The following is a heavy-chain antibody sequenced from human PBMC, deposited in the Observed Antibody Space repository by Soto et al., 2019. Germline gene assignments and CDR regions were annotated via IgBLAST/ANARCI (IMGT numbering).Heavy chain of an antibody. CDR3: ARERDDFWSGYSYYYGMDV. Sequence: ASVKVSCKASGGTFSSYGISWVRQAPGQGLEWMGWISAYNGNTNYAQKLQGRVTMTTDTSTSTAYMELRSLRSDDTAVYYCARERDDFWSGYSYYYGMDVWGQGTTVTVSS. V-gene: IGHV1-18*01. J-gene: IGHJ6*02. CDR1: GGTFSSYG. CDR2: ISAYNGNT. D-gene: IGHD3-3*01.